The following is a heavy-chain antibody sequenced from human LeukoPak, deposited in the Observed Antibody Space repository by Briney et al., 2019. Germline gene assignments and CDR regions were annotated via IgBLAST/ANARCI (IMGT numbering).Heavy chain of an antibody. CDR2: ISSSSGYI. J-gene: IGHJ4*02. CDR1: GFTFSSYS. D-gene: IGHD3-3*01. V-gene: IGHV3-21*04. CDR3: AKGPYYDFWS. Sequence: GGSLRLSCAASGFTFSSYSMNWVRQAPGKGLEWVSSISSSSGYIYYADSVKGRFTVSRDNTKNSLYLQMNSLRAEDTAVYYCAKGPYYDFWSWGQGTLVTVSS.